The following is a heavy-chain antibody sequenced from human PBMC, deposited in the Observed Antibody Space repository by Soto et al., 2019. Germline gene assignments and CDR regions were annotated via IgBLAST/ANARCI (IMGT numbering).Heavy chain of an antibody. J-gene: IGHJ4*02. CDR3: AGPSSDCGGDCYYFDY. V-gene: IGHV4-34*01. Sequence: SETLSLTCALYGGSFSGYYWSWIRQPPGKGLEWIGEINHSGSTNYNPSLKSRVTISVDTSKNQFSLKLSSVTAADPAVYYCAGPSSDCGGDCYYFDYWGQGALVTVSS. CDR1: GGSFSGYY. CDR2: INHSGST. D-gene: IGHD2-21*02.